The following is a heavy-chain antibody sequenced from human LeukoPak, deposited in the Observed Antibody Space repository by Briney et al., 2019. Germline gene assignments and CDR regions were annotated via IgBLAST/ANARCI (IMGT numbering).Heavy chain of an antibody. Sequence: SETLSLTCPVSGGSISNYYYWTWIRQPPGEGLEWIGEVHLSGGTHYNPSLESRVTMSVDMSENHISLRLTSVTAADTAVYYCAREGGPYRPLDYSGQGTLVTVSS. V-gene: IGHV4-38-2*02. J-gene: IGHJ4*02. CDR1: GGSISNYYY. CDR3: AREGGPYRPLDY. CDR2: VHLSGGT.